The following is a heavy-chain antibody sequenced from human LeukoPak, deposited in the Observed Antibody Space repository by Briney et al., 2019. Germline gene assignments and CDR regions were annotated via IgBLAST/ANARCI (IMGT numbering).Heavy chain of an antibody. V-gene: IGHV1-46*01. CDR2: IDPNGRT. Sequence: AASVNVSCKSSGYIFTSHKIHWVRQAPGHGLEWMAIIDPNGRTTYAQKVPDRVTLTRDTSTRTFYMELSSLRSEDTAVYYCARDRSAWSYSFDYWGQGTLVTVSS. CDR3: ARDRSAWSYSFDY. J-gene: IGHJ4*02. CDR1: GYIFTSHK. D-gene: IGHD6-19*01.